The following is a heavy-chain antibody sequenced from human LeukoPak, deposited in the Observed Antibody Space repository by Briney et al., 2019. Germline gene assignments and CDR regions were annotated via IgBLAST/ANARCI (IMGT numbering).Heavy chain of an antibody. CDR2: IYYSGST. CDR3: ARREDIVVVPAALDAFDI. CDR1: GGSISSSSYY. J-gene: IGHJ3*02. D-gene: IGHD2-2*01. V-gene: IGHV4-39*01. Sequence: SETLSLTCTVSGGSISSSSYYWGWIRQPPGKGLEWIGSIYYSGSTYYNPALKSRVTISVDTSKKQFSLKLSSVTAADTAVYYCARREDIVVVPAALDAFDIWGQGTMVTVSS.